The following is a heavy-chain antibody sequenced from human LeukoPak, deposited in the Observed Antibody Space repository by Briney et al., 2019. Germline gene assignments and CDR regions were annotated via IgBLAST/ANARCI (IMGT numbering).Heavy chain of an antibody. Sequence: PGGSLRLSCAASGFNFSSYGMHWVRQAPGKGLEWVAVIWHDGSEKIYADSVKGRFTISRDNSKSTLFLQMNSLRSADMAVYSCAKGGMGYCSGGSCHNDAFDIWGQGTMVTVSS. CDR1: GFNFSSYG. V-gene: IGHV3-30*02. CDR3: AKGGMGYCSGGSCHNDAFDI. J-gene: IGHJ3*02. D-gene: IGHD2-15*01. CDR2: IWHDGSEK.